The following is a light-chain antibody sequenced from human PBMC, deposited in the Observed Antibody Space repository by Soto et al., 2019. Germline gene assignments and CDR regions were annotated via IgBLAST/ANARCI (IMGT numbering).Light chain of an antibody. J-gene: IGKJ5*01. Sequence: IVLTQSPATLSLSPGERATLSCGASQSVSSSYVAWYQHKPGLAPRLLIHDTSSRAIGIPDRLSGSKSGTNFTLTIRRMEPEDVGVYYCQQYGSSPSTVGQVTRLESK. CDR2: DTS. CDR1: QSVSSSY. CDR3: QQYGSSPST. V-gene: IGKV3D-20*01.